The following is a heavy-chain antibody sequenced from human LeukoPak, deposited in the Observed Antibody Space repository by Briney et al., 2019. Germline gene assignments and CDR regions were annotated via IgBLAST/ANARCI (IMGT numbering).Heavy chain of an antibody. V-gene: IGHV4-34*01. Sequence: SETLSLTCAVYGGSFSNYYWNWIRQPPGKGLEWIGEINHSGSTNYNPSLKSRVTISVDTSKNQFSLKLSSVTAADRAVYYCARGIEYSNYLVYWGQGILVTVSS. J-gene: IGHJ4*02. CDR1: GGSFSNYY. CDR2: INHSGST. CDR3: ARGIEYSNYLVY. D-gene: IGHD4-11*01.